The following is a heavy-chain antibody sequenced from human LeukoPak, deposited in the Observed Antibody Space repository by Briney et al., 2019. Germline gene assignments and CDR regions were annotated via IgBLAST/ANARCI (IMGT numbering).Heavy chain of an antibody. CDR1: GFTFSSYA. V-gene: IGHV3-23*01. D-gene: IGHD6-13*01. CDR2: ISGSGGST. Sequence: GGSLRLSCAASGFTFSSYAMSWVRQAPGKGLEWVSAISGSGGSTYYADSVKGRFTISRDNSKNTLYLQMSSLRAEDTAVYYCAKGQTIAAALSLDYWGQGTLVTVSS. CDR3: AKGQTIAAALSLDY. J-gene: IGHJ4*02.